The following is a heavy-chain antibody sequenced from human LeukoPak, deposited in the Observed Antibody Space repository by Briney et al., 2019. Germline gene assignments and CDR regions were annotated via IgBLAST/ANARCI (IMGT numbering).Heavy chain of an antibody. CDR3: AARDSGSYYVRAFDI. CDR1: GFTFTSSA. V-gene: IGHV1-58*01. CDR2: IVVGSGNT. Sequence: ASVKVSCKASGFTFTSSAVQWVRQARGQRLEWIGWIVVGSGNTNYAQKFQERVTITRDMSTSTAYMELSSLRSEDTAVYYCAARDSGSYYVRAFDIWGQGTMVTVSS. J-gene: IGHJ3*02. D-gene: IGHD1-26*01.